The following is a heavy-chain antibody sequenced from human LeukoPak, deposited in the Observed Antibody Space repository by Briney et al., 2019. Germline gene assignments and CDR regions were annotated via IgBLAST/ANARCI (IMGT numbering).Heavy chain of an antibody. CDR1: GGTFSSYA. J-gene: IGHJ4*02. Sequence: ASVKVSCKASGGTFSSYAISWVRQAPGQGLEWMGGIIPIFGTANYAQKFQGRVTITTDESTSTAYMELSSLRSEDTAVYYCAILHDPHSGYDPFDYWGQGTLVTVSS. CDR2: IIPIFGTA. V-gene: IGHV1-69*05. D-gene: IGHD5-12*01. CDR3: AILHDPHSGYDPFDY.